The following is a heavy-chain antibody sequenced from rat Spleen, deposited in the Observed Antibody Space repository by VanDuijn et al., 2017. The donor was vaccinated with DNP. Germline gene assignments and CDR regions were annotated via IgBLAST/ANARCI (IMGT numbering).Heavy chain of an antibody. J-gene: IGHJ4*01. Sequence: EVQLVESGGGLLQPGRSLKLSCAASGFTFSDYAMVWVRQAPKKGLEWVASITPGGGNTYYRDSVKGRFTISRDNTKSTLYLQMDSLRSEETATYYCARHRAGSYALDAWGQGTSVTVSS. V-gene: IGHV5S23*01. D-gene: IGHD1-3*01. CDR2: ITPGGGNT. CDR3: ARHRAGSYALDA. CDR1: GFTFSDYA.